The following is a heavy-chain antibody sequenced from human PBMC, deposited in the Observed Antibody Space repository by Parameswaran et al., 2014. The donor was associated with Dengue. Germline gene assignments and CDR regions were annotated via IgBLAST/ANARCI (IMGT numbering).Heavy chain of an antibody. D-gene: IGHD3-9*01. CDR2: ISGSGGGT. J-gene: IGHJ5*02. CDR3: AKGPYVRYSITWFDP. CDR1: GFTFSSYA. V-gene: IGHV3-23*01. Sequence: GGSLRLSCAASGFTFSSYAMSWVRQAPGKGLEWVSAISGSGGGTYYADSVKGRFTISRDNSKNTLYLQMNSLRAEDTAVYYCAKGPYVRYSITWFDPWGQGTLVTVSS.